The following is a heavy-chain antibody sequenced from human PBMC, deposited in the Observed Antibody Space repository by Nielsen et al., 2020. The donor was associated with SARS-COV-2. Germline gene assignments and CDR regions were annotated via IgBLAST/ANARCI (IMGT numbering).Heavy chain of an antibody. J-gene: IGHJ4*02. CDR1: GGSISSYY. D-gene: IGHD5-24*01. V-gene: IGHV4-59*01. CDR2: IYYSGST. CDR3: ARYGEMATNFDY. Sequence: SETLSLTCTVSGGSISSYYWSWIRQPPGKGLEWIGYIYYSGSTNYNPSLKSRVTISVDTSKNQFSLKLSSVTAADTAVYYCARYGEMATNFDYWGQGTLVTVSS.